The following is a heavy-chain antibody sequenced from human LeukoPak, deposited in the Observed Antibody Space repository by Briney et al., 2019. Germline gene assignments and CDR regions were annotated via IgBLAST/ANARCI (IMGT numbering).Heavy chain of an antibody. Sequence: SVTVSCKASGYTFTGYYMHWVRQAPRQGLEWMGGIIPIFGTANYAQKFQGRVTITTDESTSTAYMELSSLRSEDTAVYYCARNGIAAAVTAHYYHYYYMDVWGKGTTVTVSS. CDR1: GYTFTGYY. J-gene: IGHJ6*03. CDR2: IIPIFGTA. D-gene: IGHD6-13*01. V-gene: IGHV1-69*05. CDR3: ARNGIAAAVTAHYYHYYYMDV.